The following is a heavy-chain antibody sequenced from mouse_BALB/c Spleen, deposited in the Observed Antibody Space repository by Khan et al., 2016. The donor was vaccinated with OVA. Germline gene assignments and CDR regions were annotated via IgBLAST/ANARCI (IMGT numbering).Heavy chain of an antibody. D-gene: IGHD2-1*01. J-gene: IGHJ3*01. CDR1: GYTFTSYT. V-gene: IGHV1-4*01. CDR2: INPTNDYT. CDR3: ARVGPDHANYGAWFAY. Sequence: QVQLQQSGTELARPGASVKMSCKASGYTFTSYTMHWVKQRPGQGLEWIGYINPTNDYTNYNQNFRDKATLTADKSSGTAYMQLSSLTSEDSAVYYCARVGPDHANYGAWFAYWGQGTLVTVSA.